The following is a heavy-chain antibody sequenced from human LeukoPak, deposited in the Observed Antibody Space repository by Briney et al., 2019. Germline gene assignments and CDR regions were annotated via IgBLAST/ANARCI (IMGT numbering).Heavy chain of an antibody. CDR1: GYTFTSHD. V-gene: IGHV1-18*01. CDR2: ISAYNGNT. J-gene: IGHJ3*02. D-gene: IGHD3-9*01. Sequence: ASVKVSCKASGYTFTSHDISWVRQAPGQGLEWMGWISAYNGNTNYAQKLQGRVTMTTDTSTSTAYMELRSLRSDDTAVYYCARDDILTGYYLDAFDIWGQGTMVTVSS. CDR3: ARDDILTGYYLDAFDI.